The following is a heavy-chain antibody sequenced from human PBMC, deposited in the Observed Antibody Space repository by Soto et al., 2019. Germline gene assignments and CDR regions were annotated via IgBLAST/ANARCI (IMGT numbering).Heavy chain of an antibody. V-gene: IGHV5-51*01. D-gene: IGHD2-21*02. J-gene: IGHJ3*02. CDR3: ARHLYGGNSGLLAFDI. CDR1: GYSFTSYW. Sequence: GESLKISCKGSGYSFTSYWIGWVRQMPGKGLEWMGIIYPGDSDTRYSPSFQGQVTISADKSISTAYLQWSSLKASDTAMYYCARHLYGGNSGLLAFDIWGQGTMVTVSS. CDR2: IYPGDSDT.